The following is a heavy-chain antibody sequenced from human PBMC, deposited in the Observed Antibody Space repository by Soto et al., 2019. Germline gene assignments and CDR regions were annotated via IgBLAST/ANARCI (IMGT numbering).Heavy chain of an antibody. J-gene: IGHJ4*02. CDR1: GASVTGFY. CDR2: VFHSGSS. CDR3: AGAPGLGVAHIDY. V-gene: IGHV4-59*02. D-gene: IGHD6-19*01. Sequence: SETLSLTCTVSGASVTGFYWSWIRQPPGKGLEWIGYVFHSGSSNYNPSLKSRVTISVDTSKSQISLRLTSVTAADTAVYYCAGAPGLGVAHIDYWGQGTLVTVSS.